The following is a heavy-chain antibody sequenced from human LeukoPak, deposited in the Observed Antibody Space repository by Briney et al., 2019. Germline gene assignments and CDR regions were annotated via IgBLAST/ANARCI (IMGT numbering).Heavy chain of an antibody. CDR1: GFAFSSYA. V-gene: IGHV3-23*01. D-gene: IGHD3-22*01. CDR3: ATPAAYFYDGGGYLSH. Sequence: GGSLRLSCAASGFAFSSYAMNWVRQTPGKGLEWVSVTRSSNASTHYLDSVKGRFTISRDTSKNTLYLQMNSLRAEDTAVYYCATPAAYFYDGGGYLSHWGQGTLVTVSS. J-gene: IGHJ4*02. CDR2: TRSSNAST.